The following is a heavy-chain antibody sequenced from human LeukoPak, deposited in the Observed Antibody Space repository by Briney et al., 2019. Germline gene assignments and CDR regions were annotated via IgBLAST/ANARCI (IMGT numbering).Heavy chain of an antibody. CDR1: GFTFSSYA. J-gene: IGHJ4*02. V-gene: IGHV3-23*01. CDR3: AKRTDNWNAGGPFDS. CDR2: IRDSGGST. Sequence: GGSLRLSCAASGFTFSSYAMSWVRQAPGKGLEWVSAIRDSGGSTYYADSVKGRFTISRDNSKNTLYLQMNSLRAEDTAVFYCAKRTDNWNAGGPFDSWGQGTLVTVSS. D-gene: IGHD1-20*01.